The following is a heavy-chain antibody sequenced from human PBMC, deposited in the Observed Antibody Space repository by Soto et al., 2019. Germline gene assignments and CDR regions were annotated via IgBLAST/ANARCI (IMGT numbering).Heavy chain of an antibody. CDR2: INHSGST. J-gene: IGHJ6*02. CDR3: ASYEYRSSLYGMDV. Sequence: PSATLSLTCAVYGGSFSGYYWSWIRQPPGKGLEWIGEINHSGSTNYNPSLKSRVTISVDTSKNQFSLKLSSVTAADTAVYYCASYEYRSSLYGMDVWGQGTTVTVSS. CDR1: GGSFSGYY. V-gene: IGHV4-34*01. D-gene: IGHD6-6*01.